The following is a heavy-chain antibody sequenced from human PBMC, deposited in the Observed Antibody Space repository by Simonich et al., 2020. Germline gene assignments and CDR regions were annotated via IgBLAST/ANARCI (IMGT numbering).Heavy chain of an antibody. CDR1: GFTFSSYS. J-gene: IGHJ6*02. D-gene: IGHD6-19*01. V-gene: IGHV3-21*01. Sequence: EVQLVESGGGLVKPGGSLRLSCAASGFTFSSYSMNWVRQAPGKGREWVSSISSSSSYIYYADSGKGRFTISRDNAKNLLYLQMNSLRAEDTAVYYCARWIAVAGTGAYGMDVWGQGTTVTVSS. CDR3: ARWIAVAGTGAYGMDV. CDR2: ISSSSSYI.